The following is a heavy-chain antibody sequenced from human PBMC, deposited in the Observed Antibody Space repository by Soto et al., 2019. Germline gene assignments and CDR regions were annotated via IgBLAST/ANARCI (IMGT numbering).Heavy chain of an antibody. Sequence: GGSLRLPCAASGCNFSSYGISWVRQAPGKGLEWVANIKQDGSEKYYVDSVKGRFTISRDNAKNSLYLQMNSLRAEDTAVYYCARVGYGSGSYWFDPWGQGTLVTVSP. J-gene: IGHJ5*02. V-gene: IGHV3-7*04. CDR3: ARVGYGSGSYWFDP. CDR2: IKQDGSEK. D-gene: IGHD3-10*01. CDR1: GCNFSSYG.